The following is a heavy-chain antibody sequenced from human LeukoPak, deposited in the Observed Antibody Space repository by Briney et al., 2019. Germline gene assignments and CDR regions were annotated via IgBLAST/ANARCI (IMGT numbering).Heavy chain of an antibody. CDR2: IYYSGST. V-gene: IGHV4-59*08. J-gene: IGHJ2*01. Sequence: SETLSLTCTVSGGSISSYYWSWIRQPPGKGLEWMGYIYYSGSTNYNPSLKSRSTISVDTSKNQFSLKLSSVTAADTAVYYCARHDYGDYASWSFDLWGRGTLVTVSS. D-gene: IGHD4-17*01. CDR1: GGSISSYY. CDR3: ARHDYGDYASWSFDL.